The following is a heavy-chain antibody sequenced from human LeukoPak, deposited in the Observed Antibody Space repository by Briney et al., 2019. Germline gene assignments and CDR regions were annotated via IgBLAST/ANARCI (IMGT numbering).Heavy chain of an antibody. Sequence: ASVKVSCKASGYTFTGYYMHWVRQATGQGLEWMGWMNPNSGNTGYAQKFQGRVTITRNTSISTAYMELSSLRSEDTAVYYCARGRVVVPAAMKGRAFDIWGQGTMVTVSS. J-gene: IGHJ3*02. CDR2: MNPNSGNT. V-gene: IGHV1-8*01. CDR3: ARGRVVVPAAMKGRAFDI. CDR1: GYTFTGYY. D-gene: IGHD2-2*01.